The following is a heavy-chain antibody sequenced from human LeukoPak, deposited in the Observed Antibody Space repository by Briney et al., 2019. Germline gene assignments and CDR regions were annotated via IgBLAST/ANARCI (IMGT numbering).Heavy chain of an antibody. CDR3: ARGYYDLLTGHVVTYYFDY. CDR2: INAGNGNT. V-gene: IGHV1-3*01. Sequence: ASVKVSCKASGYTFTSYAMHWVRQAPGQRLEWMGWINAGNGNTKYSQKFRGRVTLTRDTSASTAYMELSSLRSADTAVYYCARGYYDLLTGHVVTYYFDYWGQGTLVTVSS. J-gene: IGHJ4*02. D-gene: IGHD3-9*01. CDR1: GYTFTSYA.